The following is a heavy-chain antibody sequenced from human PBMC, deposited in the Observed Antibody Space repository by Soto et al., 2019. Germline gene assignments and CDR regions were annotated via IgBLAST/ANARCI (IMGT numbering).Heavy chain of an antibody. CDR1: GFTVSSNY. CDR2: IYSGGST. D-gene: IGHD6-19*01. J-gene: IGHJ4*02. CDR3: ARGTMGAVAGIFDY. V-gene: IGHV3-53*04. Sequence: GGSLRLSCAASGFTVSSNYMSWVRQAPGKGLEWVSVIYSGGSTYYADSVKGRFTISRHNSKNTLYLQMGSLRAEDMAVYYCARGTMGAVAGIFDYWGQGTLVTVST.